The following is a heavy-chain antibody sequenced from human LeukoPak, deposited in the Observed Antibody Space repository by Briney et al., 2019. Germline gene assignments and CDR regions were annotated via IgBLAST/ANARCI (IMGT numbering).Heavy chain of an antibody. CDR3: ARDHYYGSGSYYKRGDY. D-gene: IGHD3-10*01. CDR2: ISAYNGNT. Sequence: ASVTVSFTASGYTFTIYGISWVRQAPGQGLEWMGWISAYNGNTNYAQKLQGRVTMTTDTSTSTAYMELRSLRSDDTAVYYCARDHYYGSGSYYKRGDYWGQGTLVTVSS. J-gene: IGHJ4*02. V-gene: IGHV1-18*01. CDR1: GYTFTIYG.